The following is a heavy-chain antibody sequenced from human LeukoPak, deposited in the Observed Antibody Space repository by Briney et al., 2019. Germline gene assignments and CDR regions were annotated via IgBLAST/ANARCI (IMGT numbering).Heavy chain of an antibody. D-gene: IGHD2-15*01. Sequence: ASVKVSCKASGYTFTGYYMHWVRQAPGHGRELMGWFNPNSGGTNYAQKFQGRVTMTRDTSISTAYMELSRLRSDDTAVYYCARALGHCSGGSCGLDPWGQGTLVTVSS. V-gene: IGHV1-2*02. CDR2: FNPNSGGT. J-gene: IGHJ5*02. CDR3: ARALGHCSGGSCGLDP. CDR1: GYTFTGYY.